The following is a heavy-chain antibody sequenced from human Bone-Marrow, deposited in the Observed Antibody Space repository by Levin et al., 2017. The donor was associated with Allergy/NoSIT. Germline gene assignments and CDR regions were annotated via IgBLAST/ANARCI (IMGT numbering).Heavy chain of an antibody. Sequence: PGGSLRLSCAASGITLKTYSMNWIRQAPGKGLEWVASISSTSHFKYYADSVKGRFTISRDNAKNSLYLQMNSLRAEDTAVYYCSRDKVEFYDSTAYRAGDASDMWGQGTLVTVSS. V-gene: IGHV3-21*01. D-gene: IGHD3-22*01. CDR2: ISSTSHFK. CDR1: GITLKTYS. CDR3: SRDKVEFYDSTAYRAGDASDM. J-gene: IGHJ3*02.